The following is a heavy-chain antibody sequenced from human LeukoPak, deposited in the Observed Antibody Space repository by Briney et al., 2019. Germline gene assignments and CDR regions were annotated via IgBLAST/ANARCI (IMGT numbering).Heavy chain of an antibody. D-gene: IGHD6-13*01. CDR1: GGSISSYY. Sequence: SETLSLTCAVSGGSISSYYWSWIRQPPGKGLEWIGYIYYSGSTNYNPSLKSRVTISVDTSKNQFSLKLSSVTAADTAVYYCAREPAAAGTVGAFDIWSQGTMVTVSS. V-gene: IGHV4-59*01. CDR2: IYYSGST. J-gene: IGHJ3*02. CDR3: AREPAAAGTVGAFDI.